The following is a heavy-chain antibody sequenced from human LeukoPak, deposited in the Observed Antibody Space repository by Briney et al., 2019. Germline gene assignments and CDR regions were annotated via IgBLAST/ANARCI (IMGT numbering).Heavy chain of an antibody. CDR3: AIAYSSSWYGEFDY. Sequence: PSETLSLTCTVSGGSISSYYWSWIRQPAGKGLEWIGRIYTSGSTNYNPSLKSRVTMSVDTSKNQFSLKLSSVTAADTAVYYCAIAYSSSWYGEFDYWGQGTLVTVSS. V-gene: IGHV4-4*07. CDR2: IYTSGST. CDR1: GGSISSYY. D-gene: IGHD6-13*01. J-gene: IGHJ4*02.